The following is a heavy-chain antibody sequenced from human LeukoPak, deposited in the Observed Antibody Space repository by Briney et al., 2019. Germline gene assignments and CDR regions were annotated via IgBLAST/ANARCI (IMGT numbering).Heavy chain of an antibody. V-gene: IGHV3-64*01. Sequence: GGSLRLSCAASGFTFSSYAVHWVRQAPGKGLEYVSAISSNGGSTYYANSVKGRFTISRDNSKNTLYLQMGSLRAEDMAVYYCARGSSSSSSYYYGMDVWGQGTTVTVSS. CDR1: GFTFSSYA. CDR3: ARGSSSSSSYYYGMDV. J-gene: IGHJ6*02. CDR2: ISSNGGST. D-gene: IGHD6-6*01.